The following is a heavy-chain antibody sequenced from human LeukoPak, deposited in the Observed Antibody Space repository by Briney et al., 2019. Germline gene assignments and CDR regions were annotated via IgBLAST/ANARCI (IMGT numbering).Heavy chain of an antibody. CDR3: ASTQQWLAFDY. Sequence: SETLSLTCTVSGGSISSYHWSWIRQPPGKGLEYIGCFYHSGSTNYNPSLKSRVTTSVGTSKNEFSLRLNSVPAADTAVYYCASTQQWLAFDYWGQGILVTVSS. CDR1: GGSISSYH. V-gene: IGHV4-59*01. J-gene: IGHJ4*02. D-gene: IGHD6-19*01. CDR2: FYHSGST.